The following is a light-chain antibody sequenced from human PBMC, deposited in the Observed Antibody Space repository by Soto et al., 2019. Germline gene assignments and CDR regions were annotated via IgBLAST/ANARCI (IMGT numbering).Light chain of an antibody. CDR2: AAS. J-gene: IGKJ5*01. V-gene: IGKV1-39*01. CDR3: QQSYSPIT. Sequence: DIQMTQSPSSLSASVGDRVNITCRASQSISSSLNWYQQRPGKAPQVLIYAASTLKSGVPSRFSGSGSGTDFTLTISSLQPEDFATYYCQQSYSPITFGQGTRLEIK. CDR1: QSISSS.